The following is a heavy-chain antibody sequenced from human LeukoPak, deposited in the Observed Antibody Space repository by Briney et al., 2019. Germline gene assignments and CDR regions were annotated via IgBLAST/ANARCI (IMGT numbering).Heavy chain of an antibody. CDR2: IRSKANSYAT. CDR1: GFTFSGSA. J-gene: IGHJ4*02. V-gene: IGHV3-73*01. CDR3: TSITMVRGVPNFDY. Sequence: GGSLKLSCAASGFTFSGSAMHWVRQAPGKGLEWVGRIRSKANSYATAYAASVKGRFTISRDDSKNTAYLQMNSLKTEDTAVYYCTSITMVRGVPNFDYWGQGTLVTVSP. D-gene: IGHD3-10*01.